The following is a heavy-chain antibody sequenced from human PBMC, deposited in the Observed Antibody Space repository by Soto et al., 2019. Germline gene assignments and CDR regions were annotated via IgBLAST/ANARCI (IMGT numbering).Heavy chain of an antibody. D-gene: IGHD3-9*01. CDR3: ARVTQLRYFDWLSYDHRYYFDY. V-gene: IGHV4-39*01. CDR1: GGSISSSSYY. CDR2: IYYSGST. Sequence: SETLSLTCTVSGGSISSSSYYWGWIRQPPGKGLEWIGSIYYSGSTYYNPSLKSRVTISVDTSKNQFSLKLSSVTAADTAVYYCARVTQLRYFDWLSYDHRYYFDYWGQGTLVTVSS. J-gene: IGHJ4*02.